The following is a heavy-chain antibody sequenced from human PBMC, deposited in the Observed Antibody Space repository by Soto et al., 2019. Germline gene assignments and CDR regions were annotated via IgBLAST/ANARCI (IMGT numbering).Heavy chain of an antibody. J-gene: IGHJ4*02. V-gene: IGHV3-33*01. CDR3: ARPYYDSSGYYSGFFDY. CDR2: IWYDGSNK. CDR1: GFSFRSYG. Sequence: GGSLRLSCAASGFSFRSYGMHWVRQAPGKGLEWVALIWYDGSNKYYADSVKGRFTISRDNSKNTLYLQMNSLRAEDTAVYYCARPYYDSSGYYSGFFDYWGQGTLVTVSS. D-gene: IGHD3-22*01.